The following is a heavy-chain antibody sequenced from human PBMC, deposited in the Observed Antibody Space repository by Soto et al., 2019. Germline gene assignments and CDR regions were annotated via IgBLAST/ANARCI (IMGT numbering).Heavy chain of an antibody. V-gene: IGHV4-39*01. D-gene: IGHD2-15*01. J-gene: IGHJ4*02. Sequence: SETLSLTCTVSGGSISSSSYYWGWIRQPPGKGLEWIGNIYYSGSTYYNPSLKSRVTISVDTSKNQFSLKLSSVTAADTAVYYCARHTPAISISDHWGQGTLVTVS. CDR1: GGSISSSSYY. CDR2: IYYSGST. CDR3: ARHTPAISISDH.